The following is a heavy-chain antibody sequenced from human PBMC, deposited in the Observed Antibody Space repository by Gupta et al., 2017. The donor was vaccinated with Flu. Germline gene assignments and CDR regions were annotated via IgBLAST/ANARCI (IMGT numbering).Heavy chain of an antibody. Sequence: CTVSGVPIGSNYWTWIRQPAGKGLEWDGSIYTNETTNYNPFLKSRVTMSIDTSNNHSSLKLTSVTAADTAVYYCATADIKMGWFDPWGQGTLVSVSS. V-gene: IGHV4-4*07. J-gene: IGHJ5*02. CDR2: IYTNETT. CDR3: ATADIKMGWFDP. D-gene: IGHD2-15*01. CDR1: GVPIGSNY.